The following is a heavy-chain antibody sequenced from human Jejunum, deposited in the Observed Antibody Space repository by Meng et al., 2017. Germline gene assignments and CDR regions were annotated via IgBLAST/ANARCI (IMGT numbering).Heavy chain of an antibody. V-gene: IGHV3-7*01. CDR1: GFTFGSYW. D-gene: IGHD2-15*01. J-gene: IGHJ4*02. CDR3: ARAPGYCSGGSCFPCDY. Sequence: GESLKISCAASGFTFGSYWMTWVRQAPGKGLEWVANINQDGSVKYCVDSVNGRFTIFRDNTKNSLYLQMDSLRVEDTAVYYCARAPGYCSGGSCFPCDYWGQGTLVTVSS. CDR2: INQDGSVK.